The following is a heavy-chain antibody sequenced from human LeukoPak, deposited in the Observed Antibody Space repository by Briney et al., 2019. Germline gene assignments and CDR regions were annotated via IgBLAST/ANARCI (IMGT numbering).Heavy chain of an antibody. J-gene: IGHJ4*02. CDR1: GGSFSGYY. Sequence: SETLSLTCAVYGGSFSGYYWSWIRQPPGKGLEWIGEINHSGSTNYNPSLKSRVTISVDTSKNQFSLKLSSVTAADTAVYYCARGRYYYDSSGYLYFDYWGQGTLVTVSS. V-gene: IGHV4-34*01. CDR2: INHSGST. CDR3: ARGRYYYDSSGYLYFDY. D-gene: IGHD3-22*01.